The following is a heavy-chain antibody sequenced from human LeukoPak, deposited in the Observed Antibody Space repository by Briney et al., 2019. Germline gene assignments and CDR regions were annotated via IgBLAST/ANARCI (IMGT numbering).Heavy chain of an antibody. J-gene: IGHJ4*02. V-gene: IGHV3-23*01. CDR1: GFTFSSYA. CDR3: AKDGDSSPTRY. D-gene: IGHD6-13*01. CDR2: ISGSGGST. Sequence: GGSLRLSCAASGFTFSSYAMSWVRQARGKGLEWVSAISGSGGSTYYADSVKGRFTISRDNSKNTLYLQMNSLRAEDTAVYYCAKDGDSSPTRYWGQGTLVTVSS.